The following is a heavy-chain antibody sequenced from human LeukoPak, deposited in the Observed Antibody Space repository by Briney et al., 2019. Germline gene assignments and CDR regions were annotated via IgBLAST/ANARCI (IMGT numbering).Heavy chain of an antibody. CDR2: IYPGDSDT. Sequence: PGESLKLSGKASGYRFIGYWVAGSVQMPGKGLEWMGIIYPGDSDTRYSPSFQGQVTISADKSISTAYLQWSSLKASDTALYYCAIYSCHALLMWGPYVAFDVRGQGTMVTVSS. J-gene: IGHJ3*01. V-gene: IGHV5-51*01. D-gene: IGHD2-21*02. CDR3: AIYSCHALLMWGPYVAFDV. CDR1: GYRFIGYW.